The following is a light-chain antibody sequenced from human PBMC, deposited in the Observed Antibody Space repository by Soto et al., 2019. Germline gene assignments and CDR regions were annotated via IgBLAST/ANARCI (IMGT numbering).Light chain of an antibody. CDR2: GAS. CDR3: QQRVNWPPIT. J-gene: IGKJ5*01. CDR1: QSVSSK. Sequence: EIVMTQSPATLSVSPGERATLSCRASQSVSSKLGWYQQKPGQAPRLLIYGASIRATGIPARFSGSGSGTEFTLTISSLQSEDFAVYYCQQRVNWPPITFGQGTRLEIK. V-gene: IGKV3-15*01.